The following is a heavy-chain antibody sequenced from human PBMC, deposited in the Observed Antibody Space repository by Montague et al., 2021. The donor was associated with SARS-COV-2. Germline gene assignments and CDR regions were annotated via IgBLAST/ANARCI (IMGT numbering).Heavy chain of an antibody. CDR3: ARAPSASYSVGGDSFDI. CDR2: ISTSSLYI. Sequence: SLRLSCAASGFTFSKYSMNWVRQAPGKGLEWVSSISTSSLYIYYAASVKGRFTISRANAKNSLFLQMDSLRAEDTAVYYCARAPSASYSVGGDSFDIWGQGTMVTVSS. D-gene: IGHD5/OR15-5a*01. V-gene: IGHV3-21*01. CDR1: GFTFSKYS. J-gene: IGHJ3*02.